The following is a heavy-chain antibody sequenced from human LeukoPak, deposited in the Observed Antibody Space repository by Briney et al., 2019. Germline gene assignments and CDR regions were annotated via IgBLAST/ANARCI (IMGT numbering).Heavy chain of an antibody. Sequence: ASVKVSCKASGYTFTSYGISWVRQAPGQGLEWMGWISAYNGNTNYAQKLQGRVTMTTDTSTSTAYMELRSLRSDDTAVYYCARDLGRNYGDYLEGYWGQGTLVTVSS. J-gene: IGHJ4*02. CDR2: ISAYNGNT. CDR3: ARDLGRNYGDYLEGY. D-gene: IGHD4-17*01. V-gene: IGHV1-18*04. CDR1: GYTFTSYG.